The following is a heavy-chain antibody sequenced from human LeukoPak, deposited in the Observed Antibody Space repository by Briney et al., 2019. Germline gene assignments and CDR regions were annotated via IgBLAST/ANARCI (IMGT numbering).Heavy chain of an antibody. Sequence: PGGSPRLSCAASGFTLSSYEMNWVRQAPGKGLEWVSYISSSGSTIYYADSVKGRFIISRDNAKNSLYLQMNSLRAEDTAVYYCAKASSRIAVAGGLDYWGQGTLVTVSS. CDR2: ISSSGSTI. V-gene: IGHV3-48*03. CDR1: GFTLSSYE. J-gene: IGHJ4*02. CDR3: AKASSRIAVAGGLDY. D-gene: IGHD6-19*01.